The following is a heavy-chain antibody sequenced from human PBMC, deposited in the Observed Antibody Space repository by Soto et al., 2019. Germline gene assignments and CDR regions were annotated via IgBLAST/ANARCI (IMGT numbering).Heavy chain of an antibody. CDR2: ISYDGSNK. CDR3: AKDLGSSGWLISLDY. V-gene: IGHV3-30*18. D-gene: IGHD6-19*01. Sequence: PGGTLRFSCETAGFTFSSYSLHMFRQAPGKGLEWVAVISYDGSNKYYADSVKGRFTISRDNSKNTLYLQMNSLRAEDTAVYYCAKDLGSSGWLISLDYWGQGP. J-gene: IGHJ4*02. CDR1: GFTFSSYS.